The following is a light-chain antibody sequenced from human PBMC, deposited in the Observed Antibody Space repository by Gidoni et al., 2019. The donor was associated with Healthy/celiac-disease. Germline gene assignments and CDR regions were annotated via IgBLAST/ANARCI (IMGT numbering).Light chain of an antibody. Sequence: DIVMTQSPDSLAVSLGERATINCKSSQSVLYSSNNKNYLAWYQQKPGQPPKLLIYWASTRESGVPDRFSGSGSGTAFTLTISSLQAEDVAVYYCQQYYRTPRTFGQGTKVEIK. CDR1: QSVLYSSNNKNY. J-gene: IGKJ1*01. V-gene: IGKV4-1*01. CDR3: QQYYRTPRT. CDR2: WAS.